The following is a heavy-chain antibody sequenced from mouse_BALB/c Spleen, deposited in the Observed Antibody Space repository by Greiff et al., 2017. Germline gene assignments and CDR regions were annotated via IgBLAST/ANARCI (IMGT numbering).Heavy chain of an antibody. CDR3: ARMGSSYSGV. J-gene: IGHJ1*01. V-gene: IGHV3-6*02. D-gene: IGHD1-1*01. CDR2: ISYDGSN. CDR1: GYSITSGYY. Sequence: ESGPGLVKPSQSLSLTCSVTGYSITSGYYWNWIRQFPGNKLEWMGYISYDGSNNYNPSLKNRISITRDTSKNQFFLKLNSVTTEDTATYYCARMGSSYSGVWGAGTTVTVSS.